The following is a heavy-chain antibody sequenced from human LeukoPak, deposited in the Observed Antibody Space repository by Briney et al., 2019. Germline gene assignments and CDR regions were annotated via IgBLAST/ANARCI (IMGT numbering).Heavy chain of an antibody. J-gene: IGHJ4*02. CDR1: GFTFISHW. CDR3: AKGPNCGHGVDYLDS. V-gene: IGHV3-7*01. CDR2: IKEGGSEK. Sequence: GRSLRLSCAASGFTFISHWMTWVRPAPGKGLEFVTSIKEGGSEKYYAYSVKGRFTVSRDNAKNSLNLQMNSLRAGDTAVYYGAKGPNCGHGVDYLDSWGQGTKVTVSS. D-gene: IGHD1-1*01.